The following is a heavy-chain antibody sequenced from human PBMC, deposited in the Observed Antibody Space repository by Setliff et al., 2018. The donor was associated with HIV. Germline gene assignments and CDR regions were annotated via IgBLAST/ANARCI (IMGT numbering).Heavy chain of an antibody. Sequence: GGSLRLSCAASGFTFNHYAMHWVRQVPGKGLEYVGGISWDSVSIGYADSFKGRFTISRDNAKSSLYLQMSSLRIEDTAFYYCSKGGAYGDSNAGGMDVWGQGTTVTVSS. CDR2: ISWDSVSI. J-gene: IGHJ6*02. CDR1: GFTFNHYA. V-gene: IGHV3-9*01. CDR3: SKGGAYGDSNAGGMDV. D-gene: IGHD4-17*01.